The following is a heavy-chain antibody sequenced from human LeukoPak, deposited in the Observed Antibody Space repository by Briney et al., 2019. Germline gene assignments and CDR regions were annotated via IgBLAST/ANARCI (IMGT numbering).Heavy chain of an antibody. J-gene: IGHJ4*02. CDR2: IYYSGSP. Sequence: SETLSLTCTVSGGSISSYYWSWIRQPPGKGLEWIGYIYYSGSPNYNPSLKSRVTISVDTSTNQLSLKLSSVTAADTAVYYCARHGGRRDFDYWGQGTLVTVSS. D-gene: IGHD6-25*01. CDR1: GGSISSYY. CDR3: ARHGGRRDFDY. V-gene: IGHV4-59*08.